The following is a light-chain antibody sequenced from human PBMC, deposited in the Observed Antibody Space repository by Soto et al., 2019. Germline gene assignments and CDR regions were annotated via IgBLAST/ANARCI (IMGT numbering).Light chain of an antibody. CDR1: QSVTDW. Sequence: DIQLTQSPSTLSASVGDRVTITCRASQSVTDWLAWYQQKPGKAPKLLIYDASSLQSGVPSRFSGSGSGTEFSLTISSPQPDDFATYYCQQYYRSCTFGQGTK. V-gene: IGKV1-5*01. CDR3: QQYYRSCT. CDR2: DAS. J-gene: IGKJ2*02.